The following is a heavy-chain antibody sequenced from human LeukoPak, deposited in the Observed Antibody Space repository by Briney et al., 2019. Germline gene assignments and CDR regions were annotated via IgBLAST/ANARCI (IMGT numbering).Heavy chain of an antibody. CDR1: GGSFSGYY. Sequence: SETLSLTCAVYGGSFSGYYWSWIRQPPGKGLEWIGEINHSGSTNYNPSLKSRVTISVDTSKNQFSLKLSSVTAADTAVYYRARGIRYYQHWGQGTLVTVSS. CDR2: INHSGST. V-gene: IGHV4-34*01. J-gene: IGHJ1*01. CDR3: ARGIRYYQH.